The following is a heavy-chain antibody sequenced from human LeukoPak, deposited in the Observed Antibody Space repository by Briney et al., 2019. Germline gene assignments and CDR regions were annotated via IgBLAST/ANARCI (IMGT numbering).Heavy chain of an antibody. V-gene: IGHV3-23*01. D-gene: IGHD2-21*02. CDR2: TNNWCDST. Sequence: PGGPLRLSCAASGFTFSSYAMSWVRQGPGRGLEWVSGTNNWCDSTYYAGSVKGRFTISRDNSKNTLSVQMNSLRAEDTAVYYCAKARGGSYYVFDIWGRGTMVTVSS. CDR1: GFTFSSYA. J-gene: IGHJ3*02. CDR3: AKARGGSYYVFDI.